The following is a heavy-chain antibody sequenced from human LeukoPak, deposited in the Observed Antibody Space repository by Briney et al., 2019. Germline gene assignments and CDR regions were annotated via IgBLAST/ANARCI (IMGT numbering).Heavy chain of an antibody. Sequence: SETLSLTCAVYGGSFSGYYWSWIRQPPGKGLEWIGYIYYSGSTNYNPSLKSRVTISVDTSKDQFSLKLSSVTAADTAVYYCARARGYSYGNWGQGTLVTVSS. CDR3: ARARGYSYGN. CDR1: GGSFSGYY. V-gene: IGHV4-59*01. J-gene: IGHJ4*02. D-gene: IGHD5-18*01. CDR2: IYYSGST.